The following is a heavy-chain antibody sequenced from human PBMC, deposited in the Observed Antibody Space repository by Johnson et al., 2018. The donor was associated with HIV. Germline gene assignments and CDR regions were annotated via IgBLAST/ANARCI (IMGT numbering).Heavy chain of an antibody. CDR3: AKAVKWGVDAFDV. J-gene: IGHJ3*01. Sequence: VQLVESGGGLVQPGGSLRLSCAASGFMFDDYAMHWVRQAPGKGLEWVSRISWDSGSLGYADSVKGRFSISRDNPNNSLYLQMNNLRVEDTALYYCAKAVKWGVDAFDVWGPGTMVTVSS. CDR1: GFMFDDYA. CDR2: ISWDSGSL. D-gene: IGHD1-26*01. V-gene: IGHV3-9*01.